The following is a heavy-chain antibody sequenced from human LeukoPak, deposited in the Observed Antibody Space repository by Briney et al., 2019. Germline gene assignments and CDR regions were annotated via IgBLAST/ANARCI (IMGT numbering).Heavy chain of an antibody. CDR1: GYTFTGYY. V-gene: IGHV1-2*02. Sequence: ASVKVSCKASGYTFTGYYMHWVRQAPGQGLEWMGWINPNSGGTNYAQKFQGRVTMTRDTSISTAYMELSRLRSDDTAVYYCASDVGYCSSTSCSLDYWGQGTLVTVSS. CDR3: ASDVGYCSSTSCSLDY. J-gene: IGHJ4*02. CDR2: INPNSGGT. D-gene: IGHD2-2*01.